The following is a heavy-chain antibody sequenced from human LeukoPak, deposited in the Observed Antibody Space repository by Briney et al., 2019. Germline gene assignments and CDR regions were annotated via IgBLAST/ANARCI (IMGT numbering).Heavy chain of an antibody. CDR1: GYTFTSYY. CDR2: VNPSGGST. V-gene: IGHV1-46*01. J-gene: IGHJ4*02. CDR3: ARDRMVPTHFDY. D-gene: IGHD3-10*01. Sequence: ASVKVSCKASGYTFTSYYMHWVRQAPGQGLEWMGIVNPSGGSTSYAQKFQGRVTMTRDTSTSTVYMELSSLRSEDTAVYYCARDRMVPTHFDYWGQGTLVTVSS.